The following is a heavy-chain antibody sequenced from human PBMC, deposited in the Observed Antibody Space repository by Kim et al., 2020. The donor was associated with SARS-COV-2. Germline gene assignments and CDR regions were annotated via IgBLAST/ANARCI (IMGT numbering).Heavy chain of an antibody. CDR1: GGTFSSYA. Sequence: SVKVSCKASGGTFSSYAISWVRQAPGQGLEWMGGIIPIFGTANYAQKFQGRVTITADESTSTAYMELSSLRSEDTAVYYCARGRGGWLRLADSANFDYWGQGTLVTVSS. D-gene: IGHD5-12*01. V-gene: IGHV1-69*13. CDR2: IIPIFGTA. J-gene: IGHJ4*02. CDR3: ARGRGGWLRLADSANFDY.